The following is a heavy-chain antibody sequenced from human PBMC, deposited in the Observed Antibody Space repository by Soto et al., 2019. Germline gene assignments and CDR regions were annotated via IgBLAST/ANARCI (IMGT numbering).Heavy chain of an antibody. CDR1: GYTFTSYG. D-gene: IGHD6-19*01. J-gene: IGHJ4*02. Sequence: GASVKVSCKASGYTFTSYGISWVRQAPGQGLEWMGWISAYNGNTNYAQKLQGRVTMTTDTSTSTAYMELRSLRSDDTAVYYCANTRDPTSSGWYYFDYWGQGTLVTVSS. CDR2: ISAYNGNT. CDR3: ANTRDPTSSGWYYFDY. V-gene: IGHV1-18*01.